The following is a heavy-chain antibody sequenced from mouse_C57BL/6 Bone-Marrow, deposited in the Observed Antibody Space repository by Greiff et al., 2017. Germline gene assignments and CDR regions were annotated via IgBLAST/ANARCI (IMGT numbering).Heavy chain of an antibody. V-gene: IGHV1-81*01. D-gene: IGHD2-10*01. J-gene: IGHJ1*03. CDR2: IYPRSGNT. CDR3: ANISYHWYFYV. Sequence: VQLQESGAELARPGASVKLSCKASGYTFTSYGISWVKQRTGQGLEWIGEIYPRSGNTYYNEKFKGKATLTADKSSSTAYMELRSLTSEDSAVYFCANISYHWYFYVWGTEATVTVSS. CDR1: GYTFTSYG.